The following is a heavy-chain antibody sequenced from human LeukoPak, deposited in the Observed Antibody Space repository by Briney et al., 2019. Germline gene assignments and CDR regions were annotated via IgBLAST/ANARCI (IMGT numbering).Heavy chain of an antibody. D-gene: IGHD3-10*02. V-gene: IGHV3-48*03. CDR1: GFTFSSHE. CDR2: ISSSGSTI. J-gene: IGHJ6*04. CDR3: AELGITMIGGV. Sequence: GGSLRLSCAASGFTFSSHEMNWVRQAPGKGLEWVSYISSSGSTIYYADSVKGRFTISRDNAKNSLYLQMNSLRAEDTAVYYCAELGITMIGGVWGKGTTVTISS.